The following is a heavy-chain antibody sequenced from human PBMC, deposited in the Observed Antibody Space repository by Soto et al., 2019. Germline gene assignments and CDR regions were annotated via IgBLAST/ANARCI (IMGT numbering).Heavy chain of an antibody. V-gene: IGHV3-23*01. CDR3: AKDPQVVMAGTLIDY. D-gene: IGHD2-15*01. CDR1: GFTFSSYA. Sequence: GGSLRLSCAASGFTFSSYAMSWVRQAPGKGLEWVSGISGGGVTTDYADSVKGRFTISRDNSKNTLYLQMNSLRADDTAVYYCAKDPQVVMAGTLIDYWGQGTLVTVSS. CDR2: ISGGGVTT. J-gene: IGHJ4*02.